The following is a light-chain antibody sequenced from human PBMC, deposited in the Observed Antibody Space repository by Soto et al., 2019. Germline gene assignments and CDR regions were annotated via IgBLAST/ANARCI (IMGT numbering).Light chain of an antibody. CDR1: QSISSS. V-gene: IGKV1-39*01. CDR2: AAS. CDR3: QQSYSTPFT. J-gene: IGKJ5*01. Sequence: DIQMTQSPSSLSASVGDRVTITCRASQSISSSLNWYQHRPGNAPKLLIYAASTLEYVVPIRFSGSGSGTDFPLTIGSLQPEDSATYYCQQSYSTPFTFGQGTRLEIK.